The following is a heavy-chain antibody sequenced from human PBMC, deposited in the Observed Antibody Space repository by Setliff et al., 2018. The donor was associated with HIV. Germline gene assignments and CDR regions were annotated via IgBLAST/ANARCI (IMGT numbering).Heavy chain of an antibody. Sequence: LSLTCIVSGASISSDTWSWIRQPPGKGLQWIGFIYNSEMINYNPSLKSRVSMSLDTSKNQFSLKLSSVTAADTAVYYCARRGDFFYYAMDVWGQGTTVTVSS. CDR3: ARRGDFFYYAMDV. CDR1: GASISSDT. CDR2: IYNSEMI. V-gene: IGHV4-59*08. J-gene: IGHJ6*02.